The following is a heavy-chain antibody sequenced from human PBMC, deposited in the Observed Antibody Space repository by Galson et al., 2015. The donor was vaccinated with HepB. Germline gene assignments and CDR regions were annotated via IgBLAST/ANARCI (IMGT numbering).Heavy chain of an antibody. CDR2: IVVGSGNT. J-gene: IGHJ1*01. CDR1: GFTFTSSA. V-gene: IGHV1-58*02. D-gene: IGHD6-13*01. Sequence: SVKVSCKASGFTFTSSAMQWVRQARGQRLEWIGWIVVGSGNTNYAQKFQERVTITRDMSTSTAYMELSSLRSEDTAVYYCAAGYSSSREYFQHWGQGTLVTVSS. CDR3: AAGYSSSREYFQH.